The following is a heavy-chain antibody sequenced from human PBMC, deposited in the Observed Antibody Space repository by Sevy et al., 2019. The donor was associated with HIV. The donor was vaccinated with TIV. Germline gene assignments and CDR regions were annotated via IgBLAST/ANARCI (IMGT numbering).Heavy chain of an antibody. V-gene: IGHV3-23*01. J-gene: IGHJ4*02. CDR1: GFILSSYA. Sequence: GGSLRLSCAASGFILSSYAMSWVRQAPGKGLEWVSTFSFGCGKINYADSVKGRFTISRDNSKNTLYLQMHSLRAEDTAVYYCAREGCSKPHDYWGQGPLVTVSS. CDR3: AREGCSKPHDY. D-gene: IGHD3-10*02. CDR2: FSFGCGKI.